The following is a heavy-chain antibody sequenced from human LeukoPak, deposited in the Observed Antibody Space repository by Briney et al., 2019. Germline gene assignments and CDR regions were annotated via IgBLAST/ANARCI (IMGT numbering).Heavy chain of an antibody. CDR1: GFTFSSYA. D-gene: IGHD6-13*01. CDR3: ARGGSTYNWFDP. CDR2: FSSGGGST. V-gene: IGHV3-23*01. J-gene: IGHJ5*02. Sequence: PGGSLRLSCAASGFTFSSYAMSWVRQAPGKGLEWVSTFSSGGGSTYYADSVKGRFTISRDNSKNTLYLQMSSLRAEDTAVYYCARGGSTYNWFDPWGQGTLVTVSS.